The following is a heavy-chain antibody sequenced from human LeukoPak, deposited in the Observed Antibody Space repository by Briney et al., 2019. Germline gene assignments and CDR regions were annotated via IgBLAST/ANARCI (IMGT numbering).Heavy chain of an antibody. J-gene: IGHJ4*02. CDR1: GFTFNSYA. Sequence: PGGSLRLSCEASGFTFNSYAMHWVRKVPGKGLQWVAFIRYDGSDKYYADSVKGRFTISRDNSKNTLYLQLNSLIPDDMAVYYCARGYGKNYLNYWGQGTLVTVST. V-gene: IGHV3-30*02. D-gene: IGHD5-18*01. CDR3: ARGYGKNYLNY. CDR2: IRYDGSDK.